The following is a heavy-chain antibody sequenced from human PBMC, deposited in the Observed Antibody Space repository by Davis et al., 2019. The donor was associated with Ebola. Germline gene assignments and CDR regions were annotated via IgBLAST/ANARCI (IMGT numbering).Heavy chain of an antibody. V-gene: IGHV3-11*06. D-gene: IGHD6-13*01. CDR2: IISISSYT. J-gene: IGHJ6*02. CDR3: ASSIAAAGPMDV. Sequence: PGGSLRPPFPAPGFTFSDYYMSWIRQAPGKGLEWVSYIISISSYTNYADSLKGRFTISRDNAKNSLYLQMNSLRAEDTAVYYCASSIAAAGPMDVWGQGTTVTVSS. CDR1: GFTFSDYY.